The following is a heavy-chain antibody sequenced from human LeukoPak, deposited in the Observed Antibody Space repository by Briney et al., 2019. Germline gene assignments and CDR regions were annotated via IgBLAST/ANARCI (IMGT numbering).Heavy chain of an antibody. J-gene: IGHJ4*02. Sequence: GGSLRLSCAASGFTFSSYWMSWVRQAPGKGLEWVANIKQDGSEKYYADSVKGRFTISRDNAKNSLYLQMNSLRAEDTAVYYCARESLWFGELSRGAIDYWGQGTLVTVSS. CDR2: IKQDGSEK. CDR1: GFTFSSYW. V-gene: IGHV3-7*01. CDR3: ARESLWFGELSRGAIDY. D-gene: IGHD3-10*01.